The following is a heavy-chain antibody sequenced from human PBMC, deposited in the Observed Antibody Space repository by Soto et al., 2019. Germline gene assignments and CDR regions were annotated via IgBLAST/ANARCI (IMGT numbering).Heavy chain of an antibody. CDR2: MNPNSGNT. CDR3: ASEHYGNSAWFDP. CDR1: GYTFPSYD. D-gene: IGHD3-10*01. Sequence: QVQLVQSGAEVKKPGASVKVSCKASGYTFPSYDINWVRQATGQGLEWMGWMNPNSGNTGYAQKFQGRVTMTRNTSLSTAYMELSSLRAEDTAGYYCASEHYGNSAWFDPWGQGILVTVSS. J-gene: IGHJ5*02. V-gene: IGHV1-8*01.